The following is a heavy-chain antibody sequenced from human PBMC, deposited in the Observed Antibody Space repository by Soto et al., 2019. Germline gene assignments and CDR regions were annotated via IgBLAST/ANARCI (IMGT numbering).Heavy chain of an antibody. D-gene: IGHD2-2*01. CDR1: GFSLDTPGAG. CDR2: IYWNDDK. V-gene: IGHV2-5*01. CDR3: AHAARAQLLFGY. J-gene: IGHJ4*02. Sequence: CGPPVVNPTPPLVLTCSFSGFSLDTPGAGVGWVRQAPGKALEWLANIYWNDDKRYSPSLKSRLTITKDTSKNQVVLTMTNMDAVDTATYYCAHAARAQLLFGYWGQGTMVTVSS.